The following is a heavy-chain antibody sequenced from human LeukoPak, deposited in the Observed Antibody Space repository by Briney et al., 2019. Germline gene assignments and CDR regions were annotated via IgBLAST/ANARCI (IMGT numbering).Heavy chain of an antibody. CDR3: ARVMTTVTTNDAFDI. J-gene: IGHJ3*02. CDR2: IIPIFGTA. CDR1: GGTFSSYA. D-gene: IGHD4-17*01. Sequence: SVKVSCKASGGTFSSYAISWVRQAPGQGLEWMGGIIPIFGTANYAQKFQGRVTITADESTSTAYMELSSLRSEDTAVYYCARVMTTVTTNDAFDIWGQGTMVTVSS. V-gene: IGHV1-69*13.